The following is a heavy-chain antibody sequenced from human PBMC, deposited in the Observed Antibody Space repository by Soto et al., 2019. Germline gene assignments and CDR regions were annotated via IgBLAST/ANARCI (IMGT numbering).Heavy chain of an antibody. CDR2: INHSGST. CDR3: ARGLGRIAVAGTVEDDYYGMDV. D-gene: IGHD6-19*01. V-gene: IGHV4-34*01. Sequence: SETLSLTCAAYGGSLSGYYWSWIRQPPGPVLEWVGEINHSGSTNYNPSLKSRVPISVDTSKNQFSLKLSSVTAADTAVYYCARGLGRIAVAGTVEDDYYGMDVWGQGTTVTVSS. CDR1: GGSLSGYY. J-gene: IGHJ6*02.